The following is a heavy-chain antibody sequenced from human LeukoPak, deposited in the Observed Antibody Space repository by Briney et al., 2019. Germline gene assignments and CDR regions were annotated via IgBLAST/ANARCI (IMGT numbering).Heavy chain of an antibody. CDR3: ARGEVVAATPYYFDY. Sequence: SVKVSCKASGGTFSSYAISWVRQAPGQGLGWMGGIIPIFGTANYAQKFQGRVTITADKSTSTAYMELSSLRSEDTAVYYCARGEVVAATPYYFDYWGQGTLVTVPS. CDR2: IIPIFGTA. D-gene: IGHD2-15*01. J-gene: IGHJ4*02. CDR1: GGTFSSYA. V-gene: IGHV1-69*06.